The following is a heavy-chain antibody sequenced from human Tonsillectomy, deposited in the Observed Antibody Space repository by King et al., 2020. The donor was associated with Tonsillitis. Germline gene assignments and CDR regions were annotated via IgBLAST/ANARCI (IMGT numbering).Heavy chain of an antibody. CDR1: GFTVRFNY. J-gene: IGHJ4*02. CDR2: IYSGGST. CDR3: ARDLYSSGLFDY. D-gene: IGHD6-25*01. Sequence: VQLVQSGGGFIQPGGSLRLSCAASGFTVRFNYMNWVRQAPGKGLEWVSVIYSGGSTYYADSVKGRFTISRDNSKNTLYLQMNSLRAEDTAVYYCARDLYSSGLFDYWGQGTLVTVSS. V-gene: IGHV3-53*01.